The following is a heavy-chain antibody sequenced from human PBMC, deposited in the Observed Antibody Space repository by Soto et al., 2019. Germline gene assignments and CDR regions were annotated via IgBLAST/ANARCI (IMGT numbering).Heavy chain of an antibody. V-gene: IGHV4-59*01. J-gene: IGHJ6*02. CDR1: GGSISGNY. Sequence: SETLSLTCAVYGGSISGNYWCWIRQHPAKGGEWIGYIYYSGSTNSNPSLKSRVTISVDTSKNQFSLKLSSVTAADTAVYYCARERITMVRGVIVPTYYYYGMDVWGQGTTVTVSS. CDR2: IYYSGST. CDR3: ARERITMVRGVIVPTYYYYGMDV. D-gene: IGHD3-10*01.